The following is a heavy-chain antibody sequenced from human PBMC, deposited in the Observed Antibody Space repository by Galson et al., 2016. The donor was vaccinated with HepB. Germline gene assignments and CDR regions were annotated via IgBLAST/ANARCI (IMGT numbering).Heavy chain of an antibody. CDR3: PRVYCIGTNCYPPPSKGTFDI. Sequence: CAISGDSVSSNTAAWSWIRQSPSRGLEWLGRTYYRSKWYNDYAVSVKSRVTINPDTSKNQFSLQLSPVTPDDTAIYYCPRVYCIGTNCYPPPSKGTFDIWGQGTVVTVSS. J-gene: IGHJ3*02. V-gene: IGHV6-1*01. D-gene: IGHD2-2*01. CDR2: TYYRSKWYN. CDR1: GDSVSSNTAA.